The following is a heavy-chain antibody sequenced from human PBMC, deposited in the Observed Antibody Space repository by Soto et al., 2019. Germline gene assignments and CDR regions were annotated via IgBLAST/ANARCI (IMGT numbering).Heavy chain of an antibody. Sequence: EVQLVQSGAEVKKPGESLRISCKGSGYSFTSYWISWVRQMPGKGLEWMGRIDPSDSYTNYSPSFQGHVTISADKSISTAYLQWSSLKASDTAMYYCARHNKKLNTAMVTTDYWGQGTLVTVSS. V-gene: IGHV5-10-1*03. CDR3: ARHNKKLNTAMVTTDY. J-gene: IGHJ4*02. CDR1: GYSFTSYW. D-gene: IGHD5-18*01. CDR2: IDPSDSYT.